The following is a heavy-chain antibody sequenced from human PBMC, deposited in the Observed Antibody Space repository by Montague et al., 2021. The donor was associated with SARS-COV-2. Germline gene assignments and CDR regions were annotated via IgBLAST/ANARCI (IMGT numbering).Heavy chain of an antibody. CDR1: GYSISSGYY. V-gene: IGHV4-38-2*02. D-gene: IGHD3-3*01. CDR3: ARDVRYYDFWSGRAQTSHDY. CDR2: IYHSGST. Sequence: SETLSLTCTVSGYSISSGYYWGWLRQPPGKGLEWIGSIYHSGSTYYNPSLKSRVTISVDTSKNQFSLKLSSATAADTAVYYCARDVRYYDFWSGRAQTSHDYWGQGTLVTVSS. J-gene: IGHJ4*02.